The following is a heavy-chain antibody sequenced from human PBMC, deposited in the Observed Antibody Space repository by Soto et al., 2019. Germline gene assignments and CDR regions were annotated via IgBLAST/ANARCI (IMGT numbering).Heavy chain of an antibody. CDR1: GGSISSYY. CDR2: IYDSGTA. V-gene: IGHV4-59*01. Sequence: QVQLQESGPGLVKPSETLSLTCTVSGGSISSYYWSWIRQPPGKGLEWIGHIYDSGTANYNPSLKSRVTISLDTSKNQLPLNPSSVPAADTAQYYCYGSGGHWGQGTLVTVSS. D-gene: IGHD1-26*01. J-gene: IGHJ4*02. CDR3: YGSGGH.